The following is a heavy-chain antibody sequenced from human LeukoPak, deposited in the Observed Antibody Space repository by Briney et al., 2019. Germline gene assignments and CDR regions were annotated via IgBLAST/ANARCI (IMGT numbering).Heavy chain of an antibody. D-gene: IGHD6-19*01. Sequence: GGSQRLSCAASGFTFSSYGMHWVRQAPGKGLEWVAFIRDDGSDTYHADSVKGRFTISRDNSKNTVFLRMNSLRGEDSAIYYCAKSDGHGTGYGFHIWGQGTMVTVSS. CDR1: GFTFSSYG. CDR2: IRDDGSDT. V-gene: IGHV3-30*02. J-gene: IGHJ3*02. CDR3: AKSDGHGTGYGFHI.